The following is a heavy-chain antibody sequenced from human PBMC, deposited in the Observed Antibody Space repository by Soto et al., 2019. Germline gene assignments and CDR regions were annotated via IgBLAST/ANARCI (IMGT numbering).Heavy chain of an antibody. Sequence: GGSLRLSCAASGFTFSSYAMNWVRQAPGKGLEWVSRISGIGYTTYYGDSVKGRFTISRYNPKNTLFMQMNSLRAEDTAIYYCAKDLAGDYDSWGQGTLVTVSS. CDR1: GFTFSSYA. D-gene: IGHD2-21*01. V-gene: IGHV3-23*01. CDR3: AKDLAGDYDS. CDR2: ISGIGYTT. J-gene: IGHJ5*01.